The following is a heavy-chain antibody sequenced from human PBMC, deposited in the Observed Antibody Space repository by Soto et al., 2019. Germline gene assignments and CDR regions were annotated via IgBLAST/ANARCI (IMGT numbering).Heavy chain of an antibody. Sequence: PSETLSLTCNVSGGSFSSDHWGWIRQPPGKGLEWIGKINNSGITNYNPSLKSRATISVDTSKNQFSLKLTSVTAADTAVYYCARDRPCDCSSSNYCYYYGLDDWCQGTTVTGYS. J-gene: IGHJ6*02. CDR3: ARDRPCDCSSSNYCYYYGLDD. CDR2: INNSGIT. D-gene: IGHD2-2*01. V-gene: IGHV4-59*01. CDR1: GGSFSSDH.